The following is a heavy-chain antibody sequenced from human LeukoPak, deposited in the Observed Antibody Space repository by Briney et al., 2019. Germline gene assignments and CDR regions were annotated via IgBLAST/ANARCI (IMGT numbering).Heavy chain of an antibody. Sequence: PGGSLRLSCAVSGFTFSTSAMSWVRQIPGKGLERVSAIAPNGGSREYRDSVKGRFTISRDNSKNTLFLQMDSLRDEDTALYYCAIRGISGTKYFQHWGQGTLVTVSS. J-gene: IGHJ1*01. V-gene: IGHV3-23*01. D-gene: IGHD1-20*01. CDR2: IAPNGGSR. CDR1: GFTFSTSA. CDR3: AIRGISGTKYFQH.